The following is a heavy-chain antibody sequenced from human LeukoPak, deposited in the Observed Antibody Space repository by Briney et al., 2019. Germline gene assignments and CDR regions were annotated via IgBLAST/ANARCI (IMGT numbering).Heavy chain of an antibody. CDR2: IYYSGST. J-gene: IGHJ5*02. Sequence: SETLSLTCTVSGGSISSYYWSWIRQPPGKGLEWIGYIYYSGSTNYNPSLKSRVTISVDTSKNQFSLKLSSVTAADTAAYYCARRRTIVGATNWFDPWGQGTLVTVSS. CDR3: ARRRTIVGATNWFDP. D-gene: IGHD1-26*01. V-gene: IGHV4-59*01. CDR1: GGSISSYY.